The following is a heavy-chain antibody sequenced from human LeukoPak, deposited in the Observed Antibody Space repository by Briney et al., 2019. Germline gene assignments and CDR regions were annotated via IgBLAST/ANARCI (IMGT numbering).Heavy chain of an antibody. CDR3: ARDLVTVTKGFDI. J-gene: IGHJ3*02. CDR2: ISYIGST. V-gene: IGHV4-59*11. CDR1: TDSFSSHY. D-gene: IGHD4-17*01. Sequence: PSETLSLTCAVSTDSFSSHYRTWIRQPPGKGLEWIGYISYIGSTNYNPSLKSRVTSSIDTSKNQFSLKLSSVTAADTAVYYCARDLVTVTKGFDIWGQGTMVSVSS.